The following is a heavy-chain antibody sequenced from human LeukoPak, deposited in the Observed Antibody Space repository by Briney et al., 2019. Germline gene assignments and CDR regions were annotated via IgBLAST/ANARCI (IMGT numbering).Heavy chain of an antibody. CDR2: IYHTGST. CDR1: GGSVSDYY. D-gene: IGHD3-10*01. V-gene: IGHV4-59*02. Sequence: PSETLSLTCTISGGSVSDYYWSWIRQSPGKGLEWIGYIYHTGSTSYSPSLKSRVTISVDTSKNQFSLKLSSVTAADTAVYYCASNSFDYYGSGSYSVDYWGQGTLVTVSS. CDR3: ASNSFDYYGSGSYSVDY. J-gene: IGHJ4*02.